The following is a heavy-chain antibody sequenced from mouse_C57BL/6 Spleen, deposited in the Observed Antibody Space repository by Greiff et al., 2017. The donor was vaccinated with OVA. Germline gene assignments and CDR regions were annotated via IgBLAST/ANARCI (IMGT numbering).Heavy chain of an antibody. CDR2: INPNNGGT. CDR3: APRRLGYYAMDY. D-gene: IGHD4-1*01. Sequence: EVKLMESGPELVKPGASVKMSCKASGYTFTDYNMHWVKQSHGKSLEWIGYINPNNGGTSYNQKFKGKATLTVNKSSSTAYMELRSLTSEDSAVYYCAPRRLGYYAMDYWGQGTSVTVSS. J-gene: IGHJ4*01. CDR1: GYTFTDYN. V-gene: IGHV1-22*01.